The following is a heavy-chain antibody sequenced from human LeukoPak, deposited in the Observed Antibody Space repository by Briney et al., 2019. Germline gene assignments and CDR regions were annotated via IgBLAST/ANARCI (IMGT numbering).Heavy chain of an antibody. J-gene: IGHJ4*02. CDR1: GGSISSYY. Sequence: SETLSLTCTVSGGSISSYYWSWIRQPPGKGLEWIGYIYYSGSTNYNPSLKSRVTISVDTSKNQFSLKLSSVTAADTAVYYCARTDYGDYVGHYFDYWGQGTLVTVSS. CDR3: ARTDYGDYVGHYFDY. D-gene: IGHD4-17*01. V-gene: IGHV4-59*12. CDR2: IYYSGST.